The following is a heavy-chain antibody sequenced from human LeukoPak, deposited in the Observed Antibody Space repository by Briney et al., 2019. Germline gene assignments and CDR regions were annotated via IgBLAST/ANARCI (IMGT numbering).Heavy chain of an antibody. CDR1: GGSFSGYY. CDR3: ARTTTVTTVDY. Sequence: SETLSLTCAVYGGSFSGYYWSWIRQPPGKGLEWIGEINHSGSTNYNPSLKSRVTISVDTSKNQFSLKLSSVTAADTAVYYCARTTTVTTVDYWGQGTLVTVSS. CDR2: INHSGST. D-gene: IGHD4-17*01. J-gene: IGHJ4*02. V-gene: IGHV4-34*01.